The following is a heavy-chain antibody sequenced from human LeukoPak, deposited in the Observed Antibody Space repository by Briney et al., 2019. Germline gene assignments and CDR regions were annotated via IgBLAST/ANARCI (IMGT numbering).Heavy chain of an antibody. CDR1: GGSISSGDFY. CDR2: INHSGST. Sequence: SETLSLTCTVSGGSISSGDFYWSWIRQPPGKGLEWIGEINHSGSTNYNPSLKSRVTISVDTSKNQFSLKLSSVTAADTAVYYCARGNPSGSSAAFDYWGQGTLVTVSS. CDR3: ARGNPSGSSAAFDY. V-gene: IGHV4-39*07. D-gene: IGHD1-26*01. J-gene: IGHJ4*02.